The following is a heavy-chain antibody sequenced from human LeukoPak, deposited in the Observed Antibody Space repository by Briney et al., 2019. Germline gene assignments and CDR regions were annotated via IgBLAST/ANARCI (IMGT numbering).Heavy chain of an antibody. CDR1: GFTFSDYY. CDR2: ISYDGSNK. D-gene: IGHD6-13*01. J-gene: IGHJ4*02. Sequence: GGSLRLSCAASGFTFSDYYMSWIRQAPGKGLEWVAVISYDGSNKYYADSVKGRFTISRDNSKNTLYLQMNSLRAEDTAVYYCAKSPGQLVPFDYWGQGTLVTVSS. V-gene: IGHV3-30*18. CDR3: AKSPGQLVPFDY.